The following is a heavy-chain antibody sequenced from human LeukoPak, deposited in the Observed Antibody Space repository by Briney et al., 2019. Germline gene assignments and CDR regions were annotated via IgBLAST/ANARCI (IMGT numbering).Heavy chain of an antibody. Sequence: ALVKVSCKASGYTFTSYDINWVRQATGQGLEWMGWMNPNSGNTGYAQKFQGRVTMTRNTSISTAYTELSSLRSEDTAVYYCARVMTTVTTPLFYYYYYYMDVWGKETTVTVSS. D-gene: IGHD4-17*01. CDR3: ARVMTTVTTPLFYYYYYYMDV. V-gene: IGHV1-8*01. J-gene: IGHJ6*03. CDR1: GYTFTSYD. CDR2: MNPNSGNT.